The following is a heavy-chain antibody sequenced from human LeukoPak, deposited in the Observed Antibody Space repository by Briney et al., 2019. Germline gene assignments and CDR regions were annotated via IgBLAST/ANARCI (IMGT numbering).Heavy chain of an antibody. CDR2: ICFDGSNK. V-gene: IGHV3-33*01. CDR1: GFTFSSYG. CDR3: ARDVKSCSGGTCYGADY. Sequence: GGSLRLSCAASGFTFSSYGMHWVRQAPGKGLERVALICFDGSNKYYSDSVKGRFTISRDNSKNTLYLQMNTLRAEDTAVYYCARDVKSCSGGTCYGADYWGQGTLVTVSS. J-gene: IGHJ4*02. D-gene: IGHD2-15*01.